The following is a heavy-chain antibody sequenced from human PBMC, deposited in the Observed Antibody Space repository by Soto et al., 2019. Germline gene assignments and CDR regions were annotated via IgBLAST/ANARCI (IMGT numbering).Heavy chain of an antibody. D-gene: IGHD3-22*01. J-gene: IGHJ4*02. Sequence: SETLSLTCTVSGGSISSGGYYWSWIRQHPGKGLEWIGYIYYSGNTYYNPSLKSRVTISEDTSKNQFSLKLSSVTAADTAVYYCARATYYYDSSGYSDRVLDYWGQGILVTVSS. CDR1: GGSISSGGYY. CDR2: IYYSGNT. V-gene: IGHV4-31*03. CDR3: ARATYYYDSSGYSDRVLDY.